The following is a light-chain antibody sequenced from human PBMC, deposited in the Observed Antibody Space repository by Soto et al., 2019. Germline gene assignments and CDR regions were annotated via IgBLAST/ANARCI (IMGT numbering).Light chain of an antibody. CDR3: QVWDSSSAHVV. Sequence: SYELTQPPSVSVAPGKTARISCGGKNIGSKSVHWYQRKPGQAPGLVIYSXXYLPSXXXXXXXXXNFGNTPTLTIRRVEAXXXXXYXCQVWDSSSAHVVFGGGTKLTVL. CDR1: NIGSKS. J-gene: IGLJ2*01. CDR2: SXX. V-gene: IGLV3-21*04.